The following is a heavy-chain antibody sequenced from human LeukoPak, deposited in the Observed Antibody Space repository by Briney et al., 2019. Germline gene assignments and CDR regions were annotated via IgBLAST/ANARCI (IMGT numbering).Heavy chain of an antibody. Sequence: GGSLRLSCAASGFTFSSYAMHWVRQAPGKGLEYVSAISSNGGSTYYANSVKGRFTISRDNSKNTLYLQMGSLRAEDMAVYYCAREERSYYAVFGIWGQGTMVTVSS. V-gene: IGHV3-64*01. J-gene: IGHJ3*02. CDR2: ISSNGGST. D-gene: IGHD1-26*01. CDR3: AREERSYYAVFGI. CDR1: GFTFSSYA.